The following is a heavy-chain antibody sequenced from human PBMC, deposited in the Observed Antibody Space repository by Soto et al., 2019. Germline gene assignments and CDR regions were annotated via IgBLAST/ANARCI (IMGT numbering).Heavy chain of an antibody. CDR1: GFTFSDYY. Sequence: GGSLRLSCAASGFTFSDYYMTWIRQAPGKGLEWASYISSGGSSIYYADSVKGRFTISRDNAKNSLYLQMNSLRAEDTAMYYCASLAIGTIIRGAPDFWGQGTLVTVSS. J-gene: IGHJ4*02. CDR2: ISSGGSSI. CDR3: ASLAIGTIIRGAPDF. V-gene: IGHV3-11*01. D-gene: IGHD3-10*01.